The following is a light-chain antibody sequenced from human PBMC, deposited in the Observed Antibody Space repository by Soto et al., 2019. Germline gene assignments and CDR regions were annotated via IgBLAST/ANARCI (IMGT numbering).Light chain of an antibody. V-gene: IGKV1-17*03. Sequence: DVQMIQSPSAMSASVGDRVTITCRASQDISRCVAWFQQKPGKAPESLIYDTSTLQVGVPSRFSDRGSGTEFTLAISGMQPDDSATYYCLQHHTYQYTCGPGTKLEIK. CDR1: QDISRC. CDR3: LQHHTYQYT. J-gene: IGKJ2*01. CDR2: DTS.